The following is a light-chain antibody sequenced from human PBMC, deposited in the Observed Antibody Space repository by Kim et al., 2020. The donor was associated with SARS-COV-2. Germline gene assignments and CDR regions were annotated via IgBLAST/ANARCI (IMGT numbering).Light chain of an antibody. CDR2: GKN. CDR3: NSRDSSGNHWV. V-gene: IGLV3-19*01. J-gene: IGLJ3*02. CDR1: SLRSYY. Sequence: SSELTQDPDVSVALGQTVRITCQGDSLRSYYASWYQQKPGQAPVLVIYGKNNRPSGIPDRFSGSSSGNTASLTITGAQAEDEADYYRNSRDSSGNHWVFGGGTQLTVL.